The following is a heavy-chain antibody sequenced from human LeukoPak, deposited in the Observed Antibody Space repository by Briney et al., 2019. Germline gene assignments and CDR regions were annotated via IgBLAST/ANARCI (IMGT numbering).Heavy chain of an antibody. CDR3: AYLSASNTGAFDV. CDR2: INPNSGGT. D-gene: IGHD2-8*02. V-gene: IGHV1-2*04. CDR1: GYTFTGYY. Sequence: ASVKASCKASGYTFTGYYMHWVRQAPGQGLEWMGWINPNSGGTNYAQKFQGWVTMTRDTSISTAYMELSSLRSEDTAVFYCAYLSASNTGAFDVWGQGTVVTVSS. J-gene: IGHJ3*01.